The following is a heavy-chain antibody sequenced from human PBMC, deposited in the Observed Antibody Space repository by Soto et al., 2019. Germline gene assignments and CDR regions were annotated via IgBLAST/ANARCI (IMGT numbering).Heavy chain of an antibody. CDR3: ARSGRDLMAYTYNFNY. V-gene: IGHV4-34*01. CDR2: INHSGST. CDR1: GWSFSGYY. D-gene: IGHD2-8*01. Sequence: QVKLQQWGAGLLKPSETLSLTCAVYGWSFSGYYWSWIRQPPGKGLEWIGEINHSGSTNYKPSIKRRVIIEVDTSNNQFTQKLSSVTAEDTAVYYCARSGRDLMAYTYNFNYLGQRTLITVSS. J-gene: IGHJ4*02.